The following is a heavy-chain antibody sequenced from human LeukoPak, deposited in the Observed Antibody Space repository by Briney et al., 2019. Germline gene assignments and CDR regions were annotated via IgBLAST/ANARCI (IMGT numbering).Heavy chain of an antibody. D-gene: IGHD2-15*01. CDR3: AREYCSGGSCYDRNWFDP. CDR1: GYTFTSYA. J-gene: IGHJ5*02. V-gene: IGHV1-69*13. CDR2: IIPIFGTA. Sequence: ASVKVSCKASGYTFTSYAISWVRQASGQGLEWMGGIIPIFGTANYAQKFQGRVTITADESTSTACMELSSLRSEDTAVYYCAREYCSGGSCYDRNWFDPWGQGTLVTVSS.